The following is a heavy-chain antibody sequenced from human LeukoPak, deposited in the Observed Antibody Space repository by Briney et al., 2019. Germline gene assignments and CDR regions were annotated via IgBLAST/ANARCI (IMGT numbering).Heavy chain of an antibody. CDR1: GDSVSSNSAA. D-gene: IGHD2-8*02. J-gene: IGHJ5*02. CDR2: TYFRSKWYN. CDR3: VRDPGNWFDP. V-gene: IGHV6-1*01. Sequence: SQTLSLTCDISGDSVSSNSAAWNWIRQSPSSGLEWLGRTYFRSKWYNDYAPSVKSRIVVNPETSKNHFSLQLNSVTPEDTAVYYCVRDPGNWFDPWGQGILVTVSP.